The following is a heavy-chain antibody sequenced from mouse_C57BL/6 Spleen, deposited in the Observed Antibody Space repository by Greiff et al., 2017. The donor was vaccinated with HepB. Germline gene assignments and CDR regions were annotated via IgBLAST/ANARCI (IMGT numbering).Heavy chain of an antibody. Sequence: QVQLQQPGAELVMPGASVKLSCKASGYTFTSYWMHWVKQRPGQGLEWIGEIDPSDSYTNYNQKFKGKSTLTVDKSSSPAYMQLSSLTSEDSAVYYCARNYYGSSRYWYFDVWGTGTTVTVSS. D-gene: IGHD1-1*01. V-gene: IGHV1-69*01. CDR3: ARNYYGSSRYWYFDV. CDR2: IDPSDSYT. CDR1: GYTFTSYW. J-gene: IGHJ1*03.